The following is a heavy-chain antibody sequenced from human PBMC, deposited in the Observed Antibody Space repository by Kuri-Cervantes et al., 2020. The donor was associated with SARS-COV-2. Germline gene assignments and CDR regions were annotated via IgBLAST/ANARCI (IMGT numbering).Heavy chain of an antibody. CDR2: ISGSGGST. V-gene: IGHV3-23*01. J-gene: IGHJ6*03. CDR3: AANSYYYYYYMDV. D-gene: IGHD4-23*01. Sequence: GESLKISCAASGFTFSSYAMSWVRQAPGKGLEWVSAISGSGGSTYYADSVKGRFTISRDNSKNTLYLQMNSLRAEDTAVYYSAANSYYYYYYMDVWGKGTTVTVSS. CDR1: GFTFSSYA.